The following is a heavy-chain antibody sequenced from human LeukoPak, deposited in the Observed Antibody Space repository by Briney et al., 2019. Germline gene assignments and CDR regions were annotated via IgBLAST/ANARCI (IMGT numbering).Heavy chain of an antibody. D-gene: IGHD1-26*01. Sequence: GGSLRLSCAASGFTFSSYAMSWVRQAPGKGLEWVSAISGSGDNTYYADSVKGRLTISRDNSKNTLYLQMNSLRAEDTAVYYCARDGIDYFDYWGQGTLVTVSS. J-gene: IGHJ4*02. CDR3: ARDGIDYFDY. CDR1: GFTFSSYA. CDR2: ISGSGDNT. V-gene: IGHV3-23*01.